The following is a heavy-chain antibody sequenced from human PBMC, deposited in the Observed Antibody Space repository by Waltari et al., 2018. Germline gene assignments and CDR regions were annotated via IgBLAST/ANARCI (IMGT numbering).Heavy chain of an antibody. D-gene: IGHD1-26*01. Sequence: EVQLVESGGGLVQPGGSLRLSCAAPGFTFSTYWMHWVRQVPGRGREVPCEGLVVVCRIRGDGGETHYAYSVSVRFTISRDNAESTLSLQMDSLRDEDTAVYYCARGWLVGARVLVGFSVWGQGTMVIVSS. CDR2: IRGDGGET. V-gene: IGHV3-74*01. J-gene: IGHJ3*01. CDR1: GFTFSTYW. CDR3: ARGWLVGARVLVGFSV.